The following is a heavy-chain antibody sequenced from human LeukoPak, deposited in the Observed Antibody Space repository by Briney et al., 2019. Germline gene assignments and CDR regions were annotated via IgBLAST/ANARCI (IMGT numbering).Heavy chain of an antibody. CDR2: ISAYNGNT. V-gene: IGHV1-18*01. CDR3: ARGRPGEQQLVVVHRRRYNWFDP. CDR1: GYTFTSYG. D-gene: IGHD6-13*01. J-gene: IGHJ5*02. Sequence: ASVKVSCKASGYTFTSYGISWVRQAPGQGLEWMGWISAYNGNTNYAQKLQGRVTMTTDTSTSTAYMELRSLRSDDTAVYYCARGRPGEQQLVVVHRRRYNWFDPWGQGTLVTVSS.